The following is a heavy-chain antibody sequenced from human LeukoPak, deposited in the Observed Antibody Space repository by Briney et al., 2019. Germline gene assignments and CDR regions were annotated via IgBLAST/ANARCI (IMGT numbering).Heavy chain of an antibody. V-gene: IGHV1-3*01. D-gene: IGHD5-18*01. Sequence: ASVKVSCKASGYTFITYTIHWVRQAPGQRLEWMGWINAGNGNTKYSQKFQGRVTMTRDTSISTAYMELSRLRSDDTAVYYCARGGDTAMVIYFDYWGQGTLVTVSS. CDR3: ARGGDTAMVIYFDY. CDR2: INAGNGNT. CDR1: GYTFITYT. J-gene: IGHJ4*02.